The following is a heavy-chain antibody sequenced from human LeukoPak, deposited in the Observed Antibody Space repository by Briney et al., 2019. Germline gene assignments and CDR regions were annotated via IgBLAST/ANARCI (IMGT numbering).Heavy chain of an antibody. Sequence: PGGSLRLSCAASGFIYSNYGMTWVRQAPGKGLEWVANINQDGSEKYYADSVKGRFTISRDNAKNSLYLQMNSLRAEDTALYYCVKVSVAAPGSDFWGQGTLVTVSS. CDR2: INQDGSEK. V-gene: IGHV3-7*01. J-gene: IGHJ4*02. D-gene: IGHD6-13*01. CDR3: VKVSVAAPGSDF. CDR1: GFIYSNYG.